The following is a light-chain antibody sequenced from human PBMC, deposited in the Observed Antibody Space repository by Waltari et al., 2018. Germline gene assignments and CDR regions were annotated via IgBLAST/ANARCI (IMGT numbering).Light chain of an antibody. CDR2: DDH. CDR3: QVWDTSGDHVKSI. Sequence: YVLTQPPSVSVAPGETARITGGGDNLVRKSDHWYQQKPGQAPVLVVSDDHARPSGIPERVSGFNSGNTATLMISRVEAGDEAEYFCQVWDTSGDHVKSIFGGGTKVTVL. CDR1: NLVRKS. J-gene: IGLJ2*01. V-gene: IGLV3-21*02.